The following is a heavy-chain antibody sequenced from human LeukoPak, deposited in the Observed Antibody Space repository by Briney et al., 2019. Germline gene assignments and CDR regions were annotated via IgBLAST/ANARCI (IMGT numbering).Heavy chain of an antibody. Sequence: PSETLSLTCSVSGGPISLWHWNWIRQTAEKGLEWIGRIIPYGFTYYNPSLKSRVTMSLDMSNSQLSLRLASVTAADTAIYYCATGHGVFDHWGQGILVTVSS. CDR3: ATGHGVFDH. CDR2: IIPYGFT. J-gene: IGHJ4*02. D-gene: IGHD1-14*01. V-gene: IGHV4-4*07. CDR1: GGPISLWH.